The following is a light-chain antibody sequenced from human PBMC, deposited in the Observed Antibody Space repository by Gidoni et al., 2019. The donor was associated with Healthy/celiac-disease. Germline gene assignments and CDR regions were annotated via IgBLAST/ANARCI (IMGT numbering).Light chain of an antibody. CDR1: SSDVENYNL. V-gene: IGLV2-23*01. J-gene: IGLJ1*01. CDR3: CSYAGSTTLTYV. CDR2: EGS. Sequence: QSALTQPASVSGSPGQSLTISCTGTSSDVENYNLVSWYQQHPGKAPKLMIYEGSKRPSGVSNRFSGSNSGNPASLTISGLQAEDEADYYCCSYAGSTTLTYVFGTGTKVTVL.